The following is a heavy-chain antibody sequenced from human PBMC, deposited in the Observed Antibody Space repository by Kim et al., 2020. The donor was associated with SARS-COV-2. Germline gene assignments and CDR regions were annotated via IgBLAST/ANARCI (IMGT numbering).Heavy chain of an antibody. J-gene: IGHJ5*01. CDR3: AVDVGIASAGTGLDS. Sequence: ASVKVSCKVSGYSLSELSMHWVRQSPGKGLDWMGGFDPEDGETFYAQNFQGRVTMTEDTSTDTAHMELRSLTSDDTAVYYCAVDVGIASAGTGLDSWGQGTLVTVSS. CDR2: FDPEDGET. CDR1: GYSLSELS. V-gene: IGHV1-24*01. D-gene: IGHD6-13*01.